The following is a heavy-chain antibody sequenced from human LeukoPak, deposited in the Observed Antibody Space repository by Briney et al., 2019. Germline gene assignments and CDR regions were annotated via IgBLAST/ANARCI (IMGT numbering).Heavy chain of an antibody. D-gene: IGHD3-10*01. CDR1: GFTFSSYW. J-gene: IGHJ4*02. Sequence: PGGSLRLSCAASGFTFSSYWMSWVRQAPGKGLERVANIKQDGSEKYYVDSVKGRFTISRDNAKNSLYLQMNSLRAEDTAVYYCAKSGYYGSGSYEHWGQGTLVTVSS. CDR3: AKSGYYGSGSYEH. CDR2: IKQDGSEK. V-gene: IGHV3-7*01.